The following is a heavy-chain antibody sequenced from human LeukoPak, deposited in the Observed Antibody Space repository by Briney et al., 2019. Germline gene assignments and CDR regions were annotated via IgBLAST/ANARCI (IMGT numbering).Heavy chain of an antibody. J-gene: IGHJ5*02. D-gene: IGHD4-17*01. V-gene: IGHV4-30-4*08. CDR1: GGSISSGAYY. CDR3: ARDRYGDYSGNWFDP. CDR2: LYYSGST. Sequence: SQPLSLTCTVSGGSISSGAYYWSWIRQPPGKGLEWIGYLYYSGSTYYNPSLTSRVPISVDTSNNQFSMKLPSVTAPDTVLYYCARDRYGDYSGNWFDPWGQGTLVTVSS.